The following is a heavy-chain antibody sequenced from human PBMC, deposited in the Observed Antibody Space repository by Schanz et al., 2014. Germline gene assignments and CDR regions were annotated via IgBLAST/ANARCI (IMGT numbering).Heavy chain of an antibody. J-gene: IGHJ4*02. V-gene: IGHV1-18*01. CDR2: ISGYNGDT. CDR3: ARDRVSFVRGPLGVD. Sequence: QVQLVQSGVEVKRPGASVRVSCKASGYSFTDYAIHWVRQAPGQGLEWMGWISGYNGDTNYAEKVHGRVTMTTDTSTSTAYMELRSLISDDTAVYYCARDRVSFVRGPLGVDWGQGTQXIVSS. D-gene: IGHD3-10*01. CDR1: GYSFTDYA.